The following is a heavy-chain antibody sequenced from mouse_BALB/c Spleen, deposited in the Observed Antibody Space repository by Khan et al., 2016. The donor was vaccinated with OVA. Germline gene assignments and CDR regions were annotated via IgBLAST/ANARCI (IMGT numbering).Heavy chain of an antibody. Sequence: EVRLVESGGGLVKPGGSLKVSCAASGFTFSNYAMSWVRQTPEKRLEWVASISSGGRTYYPDSVKGRFTISRDNARKSLYLQMSSLRSEDTAMYYCARDYWFVYWGQGTLVTVSA. V-gene: IGHV5-6-5*01. CDR3: ARDYWFVY. CDR2: ISSGGRT. J-gene: IGHJ3*01. CDR1: GFTFSNYA.